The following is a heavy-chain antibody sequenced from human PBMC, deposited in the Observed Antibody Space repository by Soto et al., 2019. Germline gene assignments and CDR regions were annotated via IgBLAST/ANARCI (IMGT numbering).Heavy chain of an antibody. J-gene: IGHJ4*02. CDR3: ARGRQPDSSSWYVFDY. D-gene: IGHD6-13*01. Sequence: SETLSLTCAVYGGSFSGYYWSWIRQPPWKGLEWIGEINHSGSTNYNPSLKSRVTISVDTSKNQFSLKLSSVTAADTAVYYCARGRQPDSSSWYVFDYWGQGTLVTVSS. CDR2: INHSGST. CDR1: GGSFSGYY. V-gene: IGHV4-34*01.